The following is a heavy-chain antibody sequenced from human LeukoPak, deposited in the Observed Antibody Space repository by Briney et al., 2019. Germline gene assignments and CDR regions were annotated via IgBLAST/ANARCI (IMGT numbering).Heavy chain of an antibody. J-gene: IGHJ4*02. D-gene: IGHD3-10*01. CDR3: AKGDGSTLDS. V-gene: IGHV3-48*03. CDR2: ISSSGTTI. Sequence: GGSLRLSCAASGFTFNSYEMTWVRQAPGKGLEWVSYISSSGTTIYYADSVKGRFTISRDNSKNTVYLQMNSLRADETAVYYCAKGDGSTLDSWGQGTLVTVSS. CDR1: GFTFNSYE.